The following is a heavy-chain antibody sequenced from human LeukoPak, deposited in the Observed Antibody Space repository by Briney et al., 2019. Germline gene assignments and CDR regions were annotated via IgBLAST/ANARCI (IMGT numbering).Heavy chain of an antibody. Sequence: GESLKISCKGSGYSFTSYWIGWVRQMPGKGLEWMGIIYPGDSDTRYSPSFQGQVTISADKSISTAYLQWSSLKASDTAMCYCARQRILRPDAFDIWGQGTMVTVSS. J-gene: IGHJ3*02. CDR2: IYPGDSDT. CDR1: GYSFTSYW. CDR3: ARQRILRPDAFDI. D-gene: IGHD2/OR15-2a*01. V-gene: IGHV5-51*01.